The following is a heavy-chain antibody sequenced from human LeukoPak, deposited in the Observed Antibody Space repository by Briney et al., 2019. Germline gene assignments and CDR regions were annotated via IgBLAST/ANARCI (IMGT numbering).Heavy chain of an antibody. D-gene: IGHD2-15*01. V-gene: IGHV3-30-3*01. J-gene: IGHJ4*02. CDR2: ISYDGSNK. Sequence: GGSLRLSCAASGFTFSSYAMHWVRQAPGKGLEWVGVISYDGSNKYYADSVKGRFTISRDNSKNTLYLQMNSLSAEDTAVYYCAKGELVYCSGGSCYPPYYSDFWGQGTLVAVSS. CDR1: GFTFSSYA. CDR3: AKGELVYCSGGSCYPPYYSDF.